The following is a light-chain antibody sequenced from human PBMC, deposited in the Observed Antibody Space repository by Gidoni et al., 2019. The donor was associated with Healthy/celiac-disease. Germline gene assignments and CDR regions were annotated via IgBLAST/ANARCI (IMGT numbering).Light chain of an antibody. CDR1: SGHSSYA. Sequence: QLVLTQSPSASASRGASVKLTCTLSSGHSSYAIAWHQQQPEKGPRYLMKLNSDGSHSKGDGIPDRFSGSSSGAERYLTISSLQSEDEADYYCQTWGTGIQPLFGGGTKLTVL. J-gene: IGLJ2*01. CDR2: LNSDGSH. V-gene: IGLV4-69*01. CDR3: QTWGTGIQPL.